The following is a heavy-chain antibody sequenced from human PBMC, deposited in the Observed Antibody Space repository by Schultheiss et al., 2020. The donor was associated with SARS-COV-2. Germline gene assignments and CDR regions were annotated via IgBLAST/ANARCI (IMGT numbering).Heavy chain of an antibody. V-gene: IGHV4-59*01. D-gene: IGHD1-20*01. CDR1: GGSISSYY. CDR3: ARENNWNPPNWVDP. J-gene: IGHJ5*02. Sequence: LSLTCTVSGGSISSYYWSWIRQPPGKGLEWIGYIYYSGSTNYNPSLKSRVTISVDTSKNQFSLYLNSVTAADTAVYYCARENNWNPPNWVDPWGQGTLVTVSS. CDR2: IYYSGST.